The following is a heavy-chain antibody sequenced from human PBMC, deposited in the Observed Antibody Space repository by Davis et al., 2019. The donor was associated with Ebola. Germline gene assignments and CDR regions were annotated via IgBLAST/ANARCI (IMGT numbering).Heavy chain of an antibody. D-gene: IGHD2-21*02. V-gene: IGHV1-8*01. CDR3: ASGFRTVVTLWGY. Sequence: ASVKVSCKASGYTFTSYDINWVRQATGQGLEWMGWMNPNSGNTGYAQKFQGRVTMTRNNSISTAYMELSSLRSEDTAVYYCASGFRTVVTLWGYWGQGTLVTVSS. J-gene: IGHJ4*02. CDR1: GYTFTSYD. CDR2: MNPNSGNT.